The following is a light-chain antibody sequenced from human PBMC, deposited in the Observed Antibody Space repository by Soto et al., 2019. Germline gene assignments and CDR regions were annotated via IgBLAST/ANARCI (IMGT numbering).Light chain of an antibody. V-gene: IGLV1-44*01. CDR1: SSNIGSNT. J-gene: IGLJ2*01. CDR3: AAWEDSMNGPV. CDR2: SNN. Sequence: QAVVTQPHSASGTPGQRVTISCSGGSSNIGSNTVNWYQQLPGTAPKLLIYSNNQRPSGVPDRFSGSKSGTSDSLAISGLQSEYEADYSWAAWEDSMNGPVLGGGTKLTV.